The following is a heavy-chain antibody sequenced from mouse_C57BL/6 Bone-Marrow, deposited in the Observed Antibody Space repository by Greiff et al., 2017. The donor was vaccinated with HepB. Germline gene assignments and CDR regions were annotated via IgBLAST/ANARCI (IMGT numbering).Heavy chain of an antibody. CDR2: INPGSGGT. D-gene: IGHD3-2*02. CDR1: GYAFTNYL. J-gene: IGHJ3*01. Sequence: QVQLQQSGAELVRPGTSVKVSCKASGYAFTNYLIEWVKQRPGQGLEWIGVINPGSGGTNYNEKFKGKATLTADKSSSTAYMQLSSLTSEDSAVYFCVIDSSGSAFAYWGQGTLVTVSA. CDR3: VIDSSGSAFAY. V-gene: IGHV1-54*01.